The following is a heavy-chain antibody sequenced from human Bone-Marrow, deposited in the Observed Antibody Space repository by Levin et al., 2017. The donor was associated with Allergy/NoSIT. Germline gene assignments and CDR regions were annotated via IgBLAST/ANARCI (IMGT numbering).Heavy chain of an antibody. J-gene: IGHJ4*02. Sequence: PSETLSLTCTVSGGSISSYYWSWIRQPPGKGLEWIGYIYYSGSTNYNPSLKSRVTISVDTSKNQFSLKLSSVTAADTAVYYCASADHYGDYRFDYWGQGTLVTVSS. V-gene: IGHV4-59*01. CDR1: GGSISSYY. CDR2: IYYSGST. D-gene: IGHD4-17*01. CDR3: ASADHYGDYRFDY.